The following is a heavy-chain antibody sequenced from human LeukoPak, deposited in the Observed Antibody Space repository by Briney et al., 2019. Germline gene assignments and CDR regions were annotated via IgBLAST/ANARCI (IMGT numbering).Heavy chain of an antibody. CDR3: AKGIHRYYYDSSGYALQH. J-gene: IGHJ1*01. CDR1: GFTFSSYA. CDR2: ISGSGGST. D-gene: IGHD3-22*01. V-gene: IGHV3-23*01. Sequence: PGGSLRLSCAASGFTFSSYAMSWVRQAPGKGLEWVSAISGSGGSTYYADSVKGRFTISRDNSKNTLYLQMNSLRVEDTAVYYCAKGIHRYYYDSSGYALQHWSQGTLVTVSS.